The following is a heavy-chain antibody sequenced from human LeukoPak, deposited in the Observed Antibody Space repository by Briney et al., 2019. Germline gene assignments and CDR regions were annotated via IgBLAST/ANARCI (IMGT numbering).Heavy chain of an antibody. J-gene: IGHJ4*02. Sequence: GGSLRLSCAASGFTFSSYAMSWVRQAPGKGLEWVSAISGSGGSTYYADSVKGRFTISRDNSKNTLYLQMNSLRAEDTAVYYCAKVEDYDFWVGNTAGAYFDYWAREPWSPSPQ. V-gene: IGHV3-23*01. CDR3: AKVEDYDFWVGNTAGAYFDY. D-gene: IGHD3-3*01. CDR2: ISGSGGST. CDR1: GFTFSSYA.